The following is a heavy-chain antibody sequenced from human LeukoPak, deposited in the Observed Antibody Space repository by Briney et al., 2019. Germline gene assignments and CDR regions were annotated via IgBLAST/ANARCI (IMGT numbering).Heavy chain of an antibody. V-gene: IGHV3-66*03. CDR1: GFTVSSNY. Sequence: GGSLRLSCAASGFTVSSNYMSWVRQAPGKGLEWVSVIYSCGSTYYADSVKGRFTISRDNSKNTLYLQIDSLRAEDTAVYYCAKTMEQWLGNWFDPWGQGTLVTVSS. D-gene: IGHD6-19*01. J-gene: IGHJ5*02. CDR3: AKTMEQWLGNWFDP. CDR2: IYSCGST.